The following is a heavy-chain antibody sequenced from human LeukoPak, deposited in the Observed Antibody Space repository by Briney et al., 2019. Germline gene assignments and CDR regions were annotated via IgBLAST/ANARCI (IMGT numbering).Heavy chain of an antibody. CDR1: GGSISSSSYY. V-gene: IGHV4-39*07. D-gene: IGHD6-13*01. Sequence: PSETLSLTCTVSGGSISSSSYYWGWIRQPPGMGLEWIGSIYYSGSTNYNPSLKSRVTISVDTSKNQFSLKLSSVTAADTAVYYCATTGGSSWYAAFDYWGQGTLVTVSS. J-gene: IGHJ4*02. CDR2: IYYSGST. CDR3: ATTGGSSWYAAFDY.